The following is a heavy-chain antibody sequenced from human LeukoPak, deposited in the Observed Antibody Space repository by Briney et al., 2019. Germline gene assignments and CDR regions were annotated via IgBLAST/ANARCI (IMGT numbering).Heavy chain of an antibody. CDR2: IYNSGST. J-gene: IGHJ6*03. CDR1: GGSISSSTYY. V-gene: IGHV4-39*01. D-gene: IGHD2-21*01. Sequence: SETLSLTCTVSGGSISSSTYYWGWIRQPPGKGLEWIGSIYNSGSTYYNPSLKSRVTLSVDKSKKQLSLRLSSVTAADTAVYFCATYSQYYYYYYYMDVWGKGTTVTISS. CDR3: ATYSQYYYYYYYMDV.